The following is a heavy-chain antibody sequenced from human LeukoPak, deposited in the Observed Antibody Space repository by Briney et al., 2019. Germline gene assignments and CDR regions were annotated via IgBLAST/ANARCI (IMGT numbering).Heavy chain of an antibody. Sequence: SETLSLTCTVSGGSISSYYWSWIRQPPGKGLEWIGYIYYSGSTNYNPSLKSRVTISVDTSKNQFPLKLSSVTAADTAVYYCARSGLTGDVGYWGQGTLVTVSS. CDR2: IYYSGST. CDR1: GGSISSYY. D-gene: IGHD7-27*01. V-gene: IGHV4-59*08. J-gene: IGHJ4*02. CDR3: ARSGLTGDVGY.